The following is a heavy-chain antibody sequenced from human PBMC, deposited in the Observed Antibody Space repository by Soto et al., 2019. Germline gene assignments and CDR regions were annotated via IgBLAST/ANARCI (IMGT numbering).Heavy chain of an antibody. D-gene: IGHD2-15*01. V-gene: IGHV1-18*01. CDR2: ISAYNGNT. CDR1: GYTFTSYG. CDR3: ASGGYCSGRSCYSGYYYYYGMDV. Sequence: ASVKVSCKAPGYTFTSYGISWVRQAPGQGLEWMGWISAYNGNTNYAQKLQGRVTMTTDTSTSTAYMELRSLRSDDTAVYYCASGGYCSGRSCYSGYYYYYGMDVWGQGTTVTVSS. J-gene: IGHJ6*02.